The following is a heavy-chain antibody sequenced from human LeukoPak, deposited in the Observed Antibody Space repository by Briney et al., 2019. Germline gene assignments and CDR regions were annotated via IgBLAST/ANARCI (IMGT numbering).Heavy chain of an antibody. V-gene: IGHV4-39*01. CDR1: GGSISSSSYY. CDR3: ASLEVVVAPDYYYYYGMDV. J-gene: IGHJ6*02. D-gene: IGHD2-15*01. Sequence: SETLSLTCTVSGGSISSSSYYWGWIRQPPGKGLEWIGSTYYSGSTYYNPSLKSRVTISVDTSKNQFSLKLSSVTAADTAVYYGASLEVVVAPDYYYYYGMDVWGQGTTVTVSS. CDR2: TYYSGST.